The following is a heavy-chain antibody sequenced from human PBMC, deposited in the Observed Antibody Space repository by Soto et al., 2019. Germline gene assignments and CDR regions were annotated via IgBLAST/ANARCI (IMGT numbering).Heavy chain of an antibody. D-gene: IGHD3-22*01. Sequence: PGGSLRLSCAASGFTFSSYSMNWVRQAPGKGLEWVSSISSSSSYIYYADSVKGRFTISRDNAKNSLYLQMNSLRAEDTAVYYCAMPDDSSGYYLPALDYWGQGTLVTVSS. CDR2: ISSSSSYI. V-gene: IGHV3-21*01. J-gene: IGHJ4*02. CDR3: AMPDDSSGYYLPALDY. CDR1: GFTFSSYS.